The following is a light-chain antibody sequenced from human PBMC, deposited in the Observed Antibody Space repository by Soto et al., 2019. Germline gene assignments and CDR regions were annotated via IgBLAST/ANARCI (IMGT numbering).Light chain of an antibody. J-gene: IGKJ2*01. CDR3: QQYNSYSRT. CDR1: QNIIRW. Sequence: DIQMTQSPSTLAASVGDRVIFTCRASQNIIRWLAWYQQKPGKAPKLLISRASSLESGVPSRFSGSGSGTEFTLTISSLQPEDFATYYCQQYNSYSRTFCQGTKLEIK. CDR2: RAS. V-gene: IGKV1-5*03.